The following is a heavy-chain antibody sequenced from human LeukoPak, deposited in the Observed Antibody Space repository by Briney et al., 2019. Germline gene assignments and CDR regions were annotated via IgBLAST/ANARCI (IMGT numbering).Heavy chain of an antibody. Sequence: SETLSLTCTVSGGSISSGGYYWSWIRQHPGKGLEWIGYIYYSGSTYYNPSLKSRVTISVDTSKNQFSLKLSSVTAADTAVYYCARDLGDYYDSSGDDAFDIWGQGTMVTVSS. V-gene: IGHV4-31*03. CDR1: GGSISSGGYY. D-gene: IGHD3-22*01. CDR2: IYYSGST. CDR3: ARDLGDYYDSSGDDAFDI. J-gene: IGHJ3*02.